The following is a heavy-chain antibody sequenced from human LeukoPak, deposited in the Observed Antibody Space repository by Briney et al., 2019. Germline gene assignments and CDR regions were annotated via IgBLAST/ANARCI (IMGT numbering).Heavy chain of an antibody. D-gene: IGHD3-3*01. V-gene: IGHV3-21*01. Sequence: GGSLRLSCAASGFTFSSYSMNWVRQAPGKGLEWVSSISSSSSYIYYADSVKGRFTISRDNAKNSLYLQMNSLRAEDTAVYYCAQEGDFWSGYYTYWGQGTLVTVSS. CDR1: GFTFSSYS. CDR3: AQEGDFWSGYYTY. CDR2: ISSSSSYI. J-gene: IGHJ4*02.